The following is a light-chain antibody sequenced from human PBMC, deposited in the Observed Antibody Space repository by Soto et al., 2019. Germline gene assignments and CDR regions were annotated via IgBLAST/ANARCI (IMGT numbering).Light chain of an antibody. CDR3: QQRGT. J-gene: IGKJ1*01. V-gene: IGKV3-15*01. CDR2: GAS. Sequence: EIVMTQSTATLSVSPGERATLSCRASQSVSSNLAWYQQKPGQAPRLLIYGASTRATGIPARFSGSGSGTEFTLTISSLQYEDFAVYYCQQRGTFGQGTKVEIK. CDR1: QSVSSN.